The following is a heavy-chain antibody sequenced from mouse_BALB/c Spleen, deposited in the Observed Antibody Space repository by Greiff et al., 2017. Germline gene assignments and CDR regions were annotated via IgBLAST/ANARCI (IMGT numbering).Heavy chain of an antibody. V-gene: IGHV3-6*02. CDR1: GYSITSGYY. CDR3: ARVRGYGNYYFDY. CDR2: ISYDGSN. Sequence: DVKLQESGPGLVKPSQSLSLTCSVTGYSITSGYYWNWIRQFPGNKLEWMGYISYDGSNNYNPSLKNRISITRDTSKNQFFLKLNSVTTEDTATYYCARVRGYGNYYFDYWGQGTTLTVSS. J-gene: IGHJ2*01. D-gene: IGHD2-10*02.